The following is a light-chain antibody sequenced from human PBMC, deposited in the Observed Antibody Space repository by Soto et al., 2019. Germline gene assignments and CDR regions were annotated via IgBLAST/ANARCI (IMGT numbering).Light chain of an antibody. CDR3: QQSHHFPYT. V-gene: IGKV1-5*03. CDR2: KAS. J-gene: IGKJ2*01. Sequence: DIQMTQSPSTLSASVGDRVTITCRASQSLSGWLAWYQQKPGKAPKLLIYKASSLQSGVPSRFSGSGSGTGFTHTISSLQTDDFATYYCQQSHHFPYTFGQGTKLEI. CDR1: QSLSGW.